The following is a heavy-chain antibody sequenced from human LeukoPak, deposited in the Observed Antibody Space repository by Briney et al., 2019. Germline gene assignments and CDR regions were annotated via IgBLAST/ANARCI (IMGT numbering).Heavy chain of an antibody. Sequence: GGSLRLSCAASGFTFSSYSMNWVRQAPGKGLEWVSSISSSSGYIYYADSVKGRFTISRDNAKNSLYLQMNSLRAEDTAVYYCARRNPGSEALDAFDIWGQGTMVTVSS. CDR3: ARRNPGSEALDAFDI. V-gene: IGHV3-21*01. J-gene: IGHJ3*02. CDR2: ISSSSGYI. D-gene: IGHD1-26*01. CDR1: GFTFSSYS.